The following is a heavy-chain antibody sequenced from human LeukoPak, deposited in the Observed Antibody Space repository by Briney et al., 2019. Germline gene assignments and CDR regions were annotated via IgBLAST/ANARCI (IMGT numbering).Heavy chain of an antibody. D-gene: IGHD6-6*01. CDR2: INHSGST. J-gene: IGHJ4*02. CDR3: AGVYSSSSDSTSGYFDY. Sequence: KPSETLSLTCAVYGGSFSGYYWSWIRQPPGKGLEWIGEINHSGSTNYNPSLKSRVTISVDTSKNQFSLKLSSVTAADTAVYYCAGVYSSSSDSTSGYFDYWGQGTLVTVSS. CDR1: GGSFSGYY. V-gene: IGHV4-34*01.